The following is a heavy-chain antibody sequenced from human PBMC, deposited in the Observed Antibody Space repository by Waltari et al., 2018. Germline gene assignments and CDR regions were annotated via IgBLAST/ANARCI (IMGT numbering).Heavy chain of an antibody. CDR1: GFTFDDYA. J-gene: IGHJ4*02. V-gene: IGHV3-43D*03. D-gene: IGHD6-19*01. CDR3: AKDIPHTHSGPSMPDY. Sequence: EVQLVESGGVVVQPGGSLRLSCAASGFTFDDYAMHWVRQAPGKGLEWVSLISWDGGSTYYADSVKGRFTISRDNSKNSLYLQMNSLRAEDTALYYCAKDIPHTHSGPSMPDYWGQGTLVTVSS. CDR2: ISWDGGST.